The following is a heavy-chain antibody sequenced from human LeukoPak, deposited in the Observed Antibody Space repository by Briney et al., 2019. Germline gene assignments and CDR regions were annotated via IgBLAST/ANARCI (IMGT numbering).Heavy chain of an antibody. Sequence: GGSLRLSCAASGFTFSSYWMSWVRQAPGKGLEWVANIKQDGSEKYYVDSVKGRFTISRDNAKNSLYLQMNSLRAEDTAVYYCARGDFAYDILTGYYPLLSYWGQGTLVTVSS. CDR1: GFTFSSYW. CDR3: ARGDFAYDILTGYYPLLSY. J-gene: IGHJ4*02. CDR2: IKQDGSEK. V-gene: IGHV3-7*04. D-gene: IGHD3-9*01.